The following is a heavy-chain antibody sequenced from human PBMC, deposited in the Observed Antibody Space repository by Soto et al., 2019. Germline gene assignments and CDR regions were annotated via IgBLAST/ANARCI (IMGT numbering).Heavy chain of an antibody. Sequence: EVQVVESGGGLVQPGRSLRLSCVASGFIFDDYAMHWVRQAPGKGLEWVSGISWNSGSIGYADSVKGRFTISRDNAKNSLYLQMNSLRAEDTALYYCAKVANYCAMDVWGQGTTVTVSS. CDR1: GFIFDDYA. J-gene: IGHJ6*02. CDR2: ISWNSGSI. V-gene: IGHV3-9*01. CDR3: AKVANYCAMDV.